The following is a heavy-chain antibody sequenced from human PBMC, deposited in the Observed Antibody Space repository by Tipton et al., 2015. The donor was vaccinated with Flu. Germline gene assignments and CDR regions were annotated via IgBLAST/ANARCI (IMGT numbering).Heavy chain of an antibody. CDR2: IYDSGST. CDR1: GDSISSDYY. J-gene: IGHJ6*02. V-gene: IGHV4-59*01. CDR3: ARARAPYYYYGMDV. Sequence: TLSLTCTISGDSISSDYYWGWIRQPPGKGLEWIGYIYDSGSTNYNPSLRSRLTISVDSSKNHFSLKLTSVTAADTAIYYCARARAPYYYYGMDVWGQGTTVTVSS.